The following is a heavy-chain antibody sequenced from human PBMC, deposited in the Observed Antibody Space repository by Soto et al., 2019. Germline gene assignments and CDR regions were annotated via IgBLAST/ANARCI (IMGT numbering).Heavy chain of an antibody. V-gene: IGHV4-61*08. CDR1: GGSIISGDYY. D-gene: IGHD5-12*01. CDR2: IYYSGST. Sequence: SETLSLTCTVSGGSIISGDYYWSWIRQPPGKGLEWIGYIYYSGSTNYNPSLKSRVTISVDTSKNQFSLKLSSVTAADTAVYYCAAGGGLPRYYWGQGTLVTVSS. CDR3: AAGGGLPRYY. J-gene: IGHJ4*02.